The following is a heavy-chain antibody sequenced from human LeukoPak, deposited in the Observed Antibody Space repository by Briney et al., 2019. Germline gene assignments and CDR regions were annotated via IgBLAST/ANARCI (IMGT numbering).Heavy chain of an antibody. CDR1: GFTFSSYS. CDR3: ARVVADFWSGYFHTDHPYYYYYMDV. CDR2: ISSSSSYI. Sequence: PGGSLRLSCAASGFTFSSYSMNWVRQAPGKGLEWVSSISSSSSYIYYADSVKGRFTISRDNAKNSLYLQMNSLRAEDTAVYYCARVVADFWSGYFHTDHPYYYYYMDVWSKGTTVTVSS. V-gene: IGHV3-21*01. J-gene: IGHJ6*03. D-gene: IGHD3-3*01.